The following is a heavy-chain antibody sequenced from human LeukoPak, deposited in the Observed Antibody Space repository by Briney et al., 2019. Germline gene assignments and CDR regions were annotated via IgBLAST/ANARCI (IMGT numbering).Heavy chain of an antibody. Sequence: NPGGSLRLSCAASGFTFSSYSMNWVRQAPGKGLEWVSSISSSSSYIYYADSVKGRFTISRDNAKNSLYLQMNSLRAEDTAVYYCARDRYDFWSGYGRGRPPLDYWGQGTLVTVSS. CDR3: ARDRYDFWSGYGRGRPPLDY. J-gene: IGHJ4*02. CDR1: GFTFSSYS. CDR2: ISSSSSYI. V-gene: IGHV3-21*01. D-gene: IGHD3-3*01.